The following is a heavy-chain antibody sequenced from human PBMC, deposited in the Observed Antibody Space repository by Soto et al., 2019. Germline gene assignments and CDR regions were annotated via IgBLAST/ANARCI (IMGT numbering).Heavy chain of an antibody. CDR2: ISTYKGIA. CDR3: TSDSRTYYGI. Sequence: QVELVQSGAEVKKPGASVRVSCKASGDTFTSYGISWVRQAPGQGLEWMGWISTYKGIAQYAQKIQGRVTMTTDTSTSTAYMELRSLSSDDTAVYYCTSDSRTYYGIWGQGTVVTVSS. J-gene: IGHJ3*02. D-gene: IGHD3-10*01. CDR1: GDTFTSYG. V-gene: IGHV1-18*04.